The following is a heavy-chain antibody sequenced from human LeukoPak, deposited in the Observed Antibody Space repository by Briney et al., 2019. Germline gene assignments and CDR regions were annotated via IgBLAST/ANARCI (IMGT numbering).Heavy chain of an antibody. J-gene: IGHJ6*02. CDR2: IHYSGRP. D-gene: IGHD3-3*01. Sequence: SETLSLTCSLSGCSISGHYWTWIRQPPGKGLEWIGQIHYSGRPDYNPSLKSRITLSVDTSKTQISLKLSSVTAADTAVYYCARFGVDYDMDVWGQGTTVTVSS. V-gene: IGHV4-59*11. CDR1: GCSISGHY. CDR3: ARFGVDYDMDV.